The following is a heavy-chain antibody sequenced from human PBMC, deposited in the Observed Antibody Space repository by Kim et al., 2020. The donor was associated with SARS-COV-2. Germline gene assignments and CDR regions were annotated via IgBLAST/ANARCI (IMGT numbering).Heavy chain of an antibody. D-gene: IGHD3-16*01. J-gene: IGHJ4*01. CDR2: LSGSGDKT. CDR3: AKDLDFDDYTANWGFDH. V-gene: IGHV3-23*01. Sequence: GGSLRLSCAASGFTFSSFTMSWVRQAPGRGLQWVSALSGSGDKTYYADSVKGRLTVSRDNSKNTLYLQISGLRAEDTAVYYCAKDLDFDDYTANWGFDH. CDR1: GFTFSSFT.